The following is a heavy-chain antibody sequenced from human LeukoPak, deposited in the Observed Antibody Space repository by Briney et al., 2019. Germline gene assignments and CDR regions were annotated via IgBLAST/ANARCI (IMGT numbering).Heavy chain of an antibody. V-gene: IGHV1-2*06. D-gene: IGHD2-2*01. CDR2: INPNSGDT. J-gene: IGHJ4*02. CDR3: ARDYCSSTSCLFDY. Sequence: WASVKVSFKASGYTFTGYHMHWVRQAPGQGLEWMGRINPNSGDTNYAQKFQGRVTMTRDTSISTAYMELSRLRSNDTAVYYCARDYCSSTSCLFDYWGQGTLVTVSS. CDR1: GYTFTGYH.